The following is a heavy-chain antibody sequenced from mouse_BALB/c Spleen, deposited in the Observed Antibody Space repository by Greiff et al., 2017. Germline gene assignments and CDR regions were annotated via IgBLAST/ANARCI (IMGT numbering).Heavy chain of an antibody. CDR1: GFTFTDYY. CDR2: IRNKANGYTT. V-gene: IGHV7-3*02. CDR3: ARDGNYVGAY. J-gene: IGHJ3*01. D-gene: IGHD2-1*01. Sequence: EVKLVESGGGLVQPGGSLRLSCATSGFTFTDYYMSWVRQPPGKALEWLGFIRNKANGYTTEYSASVKGRFTISRDNSQSILYLQMNTLRAEDSATYYCARDGNYVGAYWGQGTLVTVSA.